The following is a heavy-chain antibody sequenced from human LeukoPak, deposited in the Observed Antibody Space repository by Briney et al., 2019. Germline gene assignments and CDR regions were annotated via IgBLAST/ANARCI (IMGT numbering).Heavy chain of an antibody. CDR1: GFSFSNYW. Sequence: GGSLRLSCAASGFSFSNYWMHWVRHAPGTGLVWVSRIHSDGGSTYADSVKGRFTISRDNAKNTLYLQMDTLRGEDTAVYYCARGGSTYFDSWGHGTLVTVSS. D-gene: IGHD3-16*01. V-gene: IGHV3-74*01. J-gene: IGHJ4*01. CDR2: IHSDGGST. CDR3: ARGGSTYFDS.